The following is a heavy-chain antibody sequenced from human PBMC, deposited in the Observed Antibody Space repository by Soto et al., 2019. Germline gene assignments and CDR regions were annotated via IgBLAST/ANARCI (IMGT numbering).Heavy chain of an antibody. CDR3: AKFSFAYYYDSSGYYPFDY. Sequence: EVQLLESGGGLVQPGGSLRLSCAASGFTFSSYAMSWVRQAPGKGLEWVSATSGSGGSTYYADTVKGRFTISRDNSKNALYLQMNSLRAEDTAVYYCAKFSFAYYYDSSGYYPFDYWGQGTLVTVSS. CDR1: GFTFSSYA. D-gene: IGHD3-22*01. V-gene: IGHV3-23*01. CDR2: TSGSGGST. J-gene: IGHJ4*02.